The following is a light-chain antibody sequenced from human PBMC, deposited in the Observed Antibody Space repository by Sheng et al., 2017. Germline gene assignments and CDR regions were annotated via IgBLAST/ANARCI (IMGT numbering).Light chain of an antibody. V-gene: IGKV3-20*01. CDR2: DAS. J-gene: IGKJ1*01. CDR1: QSVTSSY. Sequence: EIVLTQSPGTLSLSPGERATLSCRASQSVTSSYLAWYQQKPGQAPRLLIYDASTRATGIPDSFSGSGSGTDFTLTVSRLEPEDFAVYYCQQYGSSPWTFGQGTKVE. CDR3: QQYGSSPWT.